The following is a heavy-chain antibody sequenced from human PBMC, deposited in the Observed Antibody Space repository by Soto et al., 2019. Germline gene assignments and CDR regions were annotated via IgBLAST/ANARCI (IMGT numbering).Heavy chain of an antibody. CDR1: GFTFSSYG. CDR3: AKGGGYSGYEMSGKIDY. D-gene: IGHD5-12*01. J-gene: IGHJ4*02. CDR2: ISYDGSNK. V-gene: IGHV3-30*18. Sequence: QVQLVESGGGVVQPGRSLRLSCAASGFTFSSYGMHWVRQAPGKGLEWVAVISYDGSNKYYADSVKGRFTISRDNSKNTLYLQMNSLRAEDTAVYYCAKGGGYSGYEMSGKIDYWGQGTLVTVSS.